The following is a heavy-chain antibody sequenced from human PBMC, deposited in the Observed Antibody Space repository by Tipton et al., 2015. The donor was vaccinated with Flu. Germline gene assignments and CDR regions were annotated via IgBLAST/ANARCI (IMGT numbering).Heavy chain of an antibody. CDR3: ARSPSYSGSGIYPYYFDD. D-gene: IGHD3-10*01. V-gene: IGHV4-61*02. Sequence: TLSLTCTVSGGFITSGSYYWSWIRQSAGKGLEWIGRIYTTGSTNYNPSLRSRVTISGDTSKNQFSLQLNSVTAEDTAVYYCARSPSYSGSGIYPYYFDDWGQGTLVNVSS. CDR2: IYTTGST. J-gene: IGHJ4*02. CDR1: GGFITSGSYY.